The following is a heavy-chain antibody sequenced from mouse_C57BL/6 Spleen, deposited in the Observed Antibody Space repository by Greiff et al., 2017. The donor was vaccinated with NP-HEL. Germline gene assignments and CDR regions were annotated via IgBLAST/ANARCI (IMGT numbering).Heavy chain of an antibody. CDR1: GYTFTSYW. CDR2: IYPGSGST. Sequence: VQLQQPGAELVKPGASVKMSCKASGYTFTSYWITWVKQRPGQGLEWIGDIYPGSGSTNYNEKFKSKATLTVDTSSSTAYRQLSSLTSEDSAVYYCARGDDGYYVAFAYWGQGTLVTVSA. J-gene: IGHJ3*01. D-gene: IGHD2-3*01. V-gene: IGHV1-55*01. CDR3: ARGDDGYYVAFAY.